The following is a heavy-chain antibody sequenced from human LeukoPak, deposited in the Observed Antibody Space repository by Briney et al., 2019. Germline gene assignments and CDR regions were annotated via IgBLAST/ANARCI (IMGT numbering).Heavy chain of an antibody. D-gene: IGHD7-27*01. J-gene: IGHJ4*02. CDR3: AKVQFNWGPIDY. CDR2: IDGSGDKT. V-gene: IGHV3-23*01. Sequence: GGSLRLSCAASGFTFSNFAIRWVRQVPGKGLEWVSSIDGSGDKTHYPDSVRGRFTVSRDNSKNTLYLQMNSLRVEYTATYFCAKVQFNWGPIDYWGQGTPVIVSS. CDR1: GFTFSNFA.